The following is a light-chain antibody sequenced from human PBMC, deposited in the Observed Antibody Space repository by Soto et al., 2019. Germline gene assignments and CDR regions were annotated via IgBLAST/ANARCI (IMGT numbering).Light chain of an antibody. CDR1: QSVNSN. CDR3: QQYNNWPWT. J-gene: IGKJ1*01. V-gene: IGKV3-15*01. Sequence: EVVMTQSPATLSVSPGERATLSWRASQSVNSNLAWYQQKPGQAPRLLIYGASTRATGIPARFSGSGSGTEFTLTISSLQSEDLAVYYCQQYNNWPWTFGQGTKVDIK. CDR2: GAS.